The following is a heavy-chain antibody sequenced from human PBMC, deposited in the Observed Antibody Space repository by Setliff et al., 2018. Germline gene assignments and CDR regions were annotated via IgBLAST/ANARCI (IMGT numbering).Heavy chain of an antibody. Sequence: ASVKVSCKTSGYMFNSYGLSWVRQAPGQGLDWMGWISSYNGHTNYAQKFLGRVTVTTDTSTGTAYMELGSLTSDDTAIYYCARINFYVSSGYYYAPDYWGPGTLVTVSS. D-gene: IGHD3-22*01. CDR2: ISSYNGHT. CDR3: ARINFYVSSGYYYAPDY. V-gene: IGHV1-18*01. J-gene: IGHJ4*02. CDR1: GYMFNSYG.